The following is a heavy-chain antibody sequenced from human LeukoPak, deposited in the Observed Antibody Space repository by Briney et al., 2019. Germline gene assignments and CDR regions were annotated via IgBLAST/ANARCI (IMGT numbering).Heavy chain of an antibody. CDR2: ISSSSSSYI. J-gene: IGHJ4*02. D-gene: IGHD1-26*01. CDR1: GFTFSSYS. CDR3: ARDLPPREGRGAKDY. Sequence: PGGSLRLSCAASGFTFSSYSMNWVRQAPGKGLEWVSSISSSSSSYIYYADSVKGRFTISRDNAKNSLYLQMNSLRAEDTAVYYCARDLPPREGRGAKDYWGQGTLVTVSS. V-gene: IGHV3-21*01.